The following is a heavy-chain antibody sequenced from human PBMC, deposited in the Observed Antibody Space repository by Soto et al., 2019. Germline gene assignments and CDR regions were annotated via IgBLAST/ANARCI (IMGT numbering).Heavy chain of an antibody. V-gene: IGHV3-48*03. J-gene: IGHJ4*02. CDR2: ISSSGSTI. Sequence: EVQLVESGGGLVQPGGSLRLSCAASGFTFSSYEMNWVRQAPGKGLEWVSYISSSGSTIYYADSVKGRFTISRDNAKNSLYLQMNSLRAEDTAVYYCARVGYYDRSGYYYWGQGTLVTVSS. CDR3: ARVGYYDRSGYYY. D-gene: IGHD3-22*01. CDR1: GFTFSSYE.